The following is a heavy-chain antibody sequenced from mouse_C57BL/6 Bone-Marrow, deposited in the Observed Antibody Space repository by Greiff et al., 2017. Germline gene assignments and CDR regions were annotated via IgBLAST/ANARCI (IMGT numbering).Heavy chain of an antibody. D-gene: IGHD2-1*01. V-gene: IGHV1-72*01. Sequence: QVQLQQPGAELVKPGASVKLSCKASGYTFTSYWMHWVKQRPGRGLEWIGRIDPSRGGTTYNEKFKSKATLTVDKPSSTAYMQLSSLTSEDSAVDYCAHGNYFYRYFAVWGTGTTVTVSA. CDR3: AHGNYFYRYFAV. CDR1: GYTFTSYW. J-gene: IGHJ1*03. CDR2: IDPSRGGT.